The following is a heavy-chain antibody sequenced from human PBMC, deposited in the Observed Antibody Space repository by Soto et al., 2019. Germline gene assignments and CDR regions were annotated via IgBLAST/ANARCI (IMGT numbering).Heavy chain of an antibody. D-gene: IGHD3-22*01. V-gene: IGHV3-23*01. J-gene: IGHJ4*02. CDR1: GFTFSSYA. Sequence: PGGSLRLSCAASGFTFSSYAMSWVRQAPGKGLEWVSAISGSGGSTYYADSVKGRFTISRDNSKNTLYLQMNSLRAEDTAVYYCAKDAMIVVVITQAFDYWGQGTLVTVSS. CDR2: ISGSGGST. CDR3: AKDAMIVVVITQAFDY.